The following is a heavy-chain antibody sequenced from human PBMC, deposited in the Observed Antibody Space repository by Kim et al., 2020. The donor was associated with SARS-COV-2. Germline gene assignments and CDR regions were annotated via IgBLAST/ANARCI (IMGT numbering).Heavy chain of an antibody. J-gene: IGHJ6*02. Sequence: ADSVKGRLTISRDNSKNTLYLQMNSLRAEDTAVYYCAREGYSSGSYYGMDVWGQGTTVTVSS. D-gene: IGHD6-19*01. V-gene: IGHV3-30*07. CDR3: AREGYSSGSYYGMDV.